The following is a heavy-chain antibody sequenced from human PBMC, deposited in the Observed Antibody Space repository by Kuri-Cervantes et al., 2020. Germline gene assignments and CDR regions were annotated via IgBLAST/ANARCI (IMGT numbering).Heavy chain of an antibody. CDR3: ARAPRTGYSSSWYRDYYYYGMDV. CDR1: GGSVSSGSYY. Sequence: GSLRLSCTVSGGSVSSGSYYWSWIRQPPGKGLEWIGYIYYSGSTNYNPSLKSRVTISVDTSKNQFSLKLSSVTAADTAVYYCARAPRTGYSSSWYRDYYYYGMDVWGQGTTVTVSS. D-gene: IGHD6-13*01. J-gene: IGHJ6*02. V-gene: IGHV4-61*01. CDR2: IYYSGST.